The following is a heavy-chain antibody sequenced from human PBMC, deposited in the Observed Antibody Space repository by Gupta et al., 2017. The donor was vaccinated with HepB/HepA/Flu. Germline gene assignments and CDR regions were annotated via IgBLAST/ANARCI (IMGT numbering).Heavy chain of an antibody. J-gene: IGHJ2*01. CDR2: IKHDGSER. Sequence: EVQLVESGGGLVQPGGSLRPSWVASGFTFSGCWMTWVRQVPEKGLEWVANIKHDGSERYYVDSVKGRFTISRDNAENLLYLQMSSLRVEDTALYYCVRVEKVNDIDYWFFDLWGRGTLVTVSS. V-gene: IGHV3-7*01. CDR3: VRVEKVNDIDYWFFDL. D-gene: IGHD1-1*01. CDR1: GFTFSGCW.